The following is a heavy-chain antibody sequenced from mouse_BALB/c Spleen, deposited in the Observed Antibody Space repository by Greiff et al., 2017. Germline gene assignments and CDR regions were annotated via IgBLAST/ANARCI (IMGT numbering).Heavy chain of an antibody. J-gene: IGHJ4*01. CDR3: ARWDYDGYYYAMDY. D-gene: IGHD2-4*01. CDR1: GYAFTNYL. Sequence: QVQLQQSGDELVRPGTSVKVSCKASGYAFTNYLIEWVKQRPGQGLEWIGVINPGSGGTNYNEKFKGKATLTADKSSSTAYMQLSSLTSDDSAVYFCARWDYDGYYYAMDYWGQGTSVTVSS. CDR2: INPGSGGT. V-gene: IGHV1-54*01.